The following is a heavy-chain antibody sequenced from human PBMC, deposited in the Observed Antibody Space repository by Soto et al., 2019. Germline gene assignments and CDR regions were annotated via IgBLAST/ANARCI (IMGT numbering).Heavy chain of an antibody. Sequence: QVQLVESGGGVVQPGRSLRLSCAASGFTFSSYGMHWVRQAPGKGLEWVAVISYDGSNKYYADSVKGRFTISRDNSKNTLYLQMNSLRAEGTAVYYCAREGELLAYYFDYWGQGTLVTVSS. J-gene: IGHJ4*02. D-gene: IGHD3-10*01. CDR1: GFTFSSYG. CDR2: ISYDGSNK. CDR3: AREGELLAYYFDY. V-gene: IGHV3-30*03.